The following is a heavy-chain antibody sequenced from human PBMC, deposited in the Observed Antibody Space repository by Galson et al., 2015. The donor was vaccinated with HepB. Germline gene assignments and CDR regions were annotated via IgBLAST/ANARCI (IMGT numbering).Heavy chain of an antibody. CDR3: ARKTFYYDNVKGWFDS. CDR2: ISSSSSYI. Sequence: SLRLSCAASGFTFSTYHMNWVRQAPGKGLEWVSSISSSSSYIYYVDSVKGRFTISRDNAENSLYLQMNSLRAEDTAVYYCARKTFYYDNVKGWFDSWGQGTLVTVSS. V-gene: IGHV3-21*01. J-gene: IGHJ5*01. D-gene: IGHD3-22*01. CDR1: GFTFSTYH.